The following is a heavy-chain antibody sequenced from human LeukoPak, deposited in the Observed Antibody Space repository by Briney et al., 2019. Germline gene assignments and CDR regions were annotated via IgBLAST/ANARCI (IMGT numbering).Heavy chain of an antibody. CDR1: GYIFTSQW. V-gene: IGHV5-51*01. Sequence: GESLKISCKGSGYIFTSQWIGWVRQMPGKGLEWMGIIYPGDSDTRYSPSFQGQVTISADKSISTAYLQWSSLKTSDTAMFYCARHTSGGFFDPWGQGTLVTVSS. D-gene: IGHD2-15*01. CDR2: IYPGDSDT. CDR3: ARHTSGGFFDP. J-gene: IGHJ5*02.